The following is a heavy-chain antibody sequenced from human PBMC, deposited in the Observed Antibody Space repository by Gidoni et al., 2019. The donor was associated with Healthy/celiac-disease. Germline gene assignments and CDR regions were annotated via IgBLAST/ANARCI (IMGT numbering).Heavy chain of an antibody. V-gene: IGHV4-39*07. Sequence: QLQLQESGPGLVKPSATLSLTCTVSGGSISSSSYYWGWIRQPPGKGLEWIGSIYYSGSTYYNPSLKSRVTISVDTSKNQCALKLSSVTAADTAVYYCARVGIAGAGTGVGPWGQGTLVTVSS. CDR3: ARVGIAGAGTGVGP. D-gene: IGHD6-19*01. J-gene: IGHJ4*02. CDR2: IYYSGST. CDR1: GGSISSSSYY.